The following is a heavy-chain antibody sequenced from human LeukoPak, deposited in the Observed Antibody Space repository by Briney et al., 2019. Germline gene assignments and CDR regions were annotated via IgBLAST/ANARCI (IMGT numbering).Heavy chain of an antibody. J-gene: IGHJ4*02. CDR1: GFTFSSYE. Sequence: GGSLRLSCAASGFTFSSYEMNWVRQAPGKGLEWVSYISSSGSTIYYADSVKGRFTISRDNAKNSLYLQMNSLRAEDTAVYYCAREGLNRYCSSTSCYAGIDYWGQGTLVTVSS. D-gene: IGHD2-2*01. CDR2: ISSSGSTI. CDR3: AREGLNRYCSSTSCYAGIDY. V-gene: IGHV3-48*03.